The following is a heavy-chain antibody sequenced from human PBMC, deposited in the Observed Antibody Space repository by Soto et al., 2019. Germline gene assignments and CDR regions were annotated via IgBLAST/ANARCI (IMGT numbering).Heavy chain of an antibody. J-gene: IGHJ6*03. D-gene: IGHD3-10*01. CDR2: IYHSGST. Sequence: PSETLSLTCAVSSGSISSSNWWSWVRQPPGKGLEWIGEIYHSGSTNYNPSLKSRVTISVDKSKNQFSLKLSSVTAADTAVYYCARLVRGSRDLYYYYYYMDVWGKGTTVTVSS. CDR1: SGSISSSNW. V-gene: IGHV4-4*02. CDR3: ARLVRGSRDLYYYYYYMDV.